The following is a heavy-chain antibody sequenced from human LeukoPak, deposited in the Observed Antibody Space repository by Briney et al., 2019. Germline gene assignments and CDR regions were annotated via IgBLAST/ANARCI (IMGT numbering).Heavy chain of an antibody. CDR2: IGSSGTTI. CDR3: ALLAVASDFDY. Sequence: GGSLRLSCEVFGFPFSIYEMNWVRQAPGKGLEWVSNIGSSGTTIYYADSVKGRFSISRDNAKSSLYLQMNSLRVEDTAVYYCALLAVASDFDYWGQGALVTVSS. CDR1: GFPFSIYE. D-gene: IGHD6-19*01. V-gene: IGHV3-48*03. J-gene: IGHJ4*02.